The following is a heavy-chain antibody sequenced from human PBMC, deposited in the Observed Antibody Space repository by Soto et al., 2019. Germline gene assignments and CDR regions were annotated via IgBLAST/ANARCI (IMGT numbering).Heavy chain of an antibody. CDR2: ISSSSSTI. Sequence: EVQLVESGGGLVQPGGSLRLSCAASGFTFSSYSMNWVRQAPGKGLEWVSYISSSSSTIYYADSVKGRFTISRDNAKNSLYLQMNSLRAEDTAVYYCARDYHTSKLWLEGGGQGTLVTVSS. J-gene: IGHJ4*02. D-gene: IGHD5-18*01. CDR1: GFTFSSYS. CDR3: ARDYHTSKLWLEG. V-gene: IGHV3-48*01.